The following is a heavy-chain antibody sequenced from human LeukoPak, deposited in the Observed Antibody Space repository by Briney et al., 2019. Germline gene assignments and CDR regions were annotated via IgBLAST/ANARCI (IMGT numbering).Heavy chain of an antibody. J-gene: IGHJ4*02. D-gene: IGHD2-2*01. CDR3: ARVGGDIVVVPAAPDY. V-gene: IGHV3-21*01. Sequence: PGGSLRLSCAASGFTFSSHSMNWVRQAPGKGLEWVSSISSSSSYIYYADTVKGRFTISRDNAKNSLYLQMNSLRAEDTAVYYCARVGGDIVVVPAAPDYWGQGTLVTVSS. CDR2: ISSSSSYI. CDR1: GFTFSSHS.